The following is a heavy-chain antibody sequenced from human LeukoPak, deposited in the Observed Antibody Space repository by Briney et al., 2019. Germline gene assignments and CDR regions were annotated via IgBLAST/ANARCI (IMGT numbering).Heavy chain of an antibody. CDR3: ARGRSSGWYGLYYFDY. D-gene: IGHD6-19*01. Sequence: TSETLSLTCAVYGGSFSGYYWSWIRQPPGKGMEWIGEINHSGSTNYNPSLKSRVTISVDTSKNQFSLKLSSVTAADTAVYYCARGRSSGWYGLYYFDYWGQGTLVTVSS. CDR1: GGSFSGYY. J-gene: IGHJ4*02. V-gene: IGHV4-34*01. CDR2: INHSGST.